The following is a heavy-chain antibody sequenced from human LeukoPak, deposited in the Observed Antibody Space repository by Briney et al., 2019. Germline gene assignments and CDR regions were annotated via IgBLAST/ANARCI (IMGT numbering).Heavy chain of an antibody. CDR1: GFTFTNYW. CDR3: ARGVAAAVVDY. Sequence: GGSLRLSCAASGFTFTNYWMTWVRQAPGKGLQWVANIKQDGSVKYYVDSVKGRFIISRDNAKNSLYLQMNSLRAEDTAVYYCARGVAAAVVDYWGQGTLVTVSS. CDR2: IKQDGSVK. V-gene: IGHV3-7*03. D-gene: IGHD6-13*01. J-gene: IGHJ4*02.